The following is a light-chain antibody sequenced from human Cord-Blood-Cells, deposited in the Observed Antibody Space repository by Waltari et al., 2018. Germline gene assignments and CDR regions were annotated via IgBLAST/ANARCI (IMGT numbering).Light chain of an antibody. V-gene: IGKV1-39*01. CDR1: QSISSY. J-gene: IGKJ4*01. CDR3: QQSYSTPLT. Sequence: DIQMTQSPSSLSASVGDRVTITCRASQSISSYLNWYPQKPGKAPKLLIYAASSLQSGVPSRFSGSGSRTDFTLTISSLQPEDFATYYCQQSYSTPLTFGGGTKVEIK. CDR2: AAS.